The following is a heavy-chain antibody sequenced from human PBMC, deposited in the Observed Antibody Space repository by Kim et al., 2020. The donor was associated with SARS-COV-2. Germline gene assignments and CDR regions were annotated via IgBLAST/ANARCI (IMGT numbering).Heavy chain of an antibody. J-gene: IGHJ4*02. CDR2: IKRKTDGGTT. D-gene: IGHD3-22*01. CDR1: GFTFSDAW. Sequence: GGSLRLSCAASGFTFSDAWMNWVRQAPGKGLEWVGRIKRKTDGGTTDYATPVKGRFAISRADSKNTLYLQVNSLKTEDTAVFYWATDRRTRYFDGSGVDSSGPGSLVTVSS. CDR3: ATDRRTRYFDGSGVDS. V-gene: IGHV3-15*01.